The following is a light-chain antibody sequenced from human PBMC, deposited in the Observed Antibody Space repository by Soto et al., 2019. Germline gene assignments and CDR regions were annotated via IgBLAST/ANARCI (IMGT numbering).Light chain of an antibody. Sequence: QSALTQPASVSGSPGQSITISCTGTNSDIGGYTYVSWYQQHPGKAPKLIISDVSLRPSGVSTRFSGSKSGNTASLTISGLQDEDEADYYCCSYTTGATQVFGGGTKLTVL. CDR3: CSYTTGATQV. J-gene: IGLJ2*01. CDR1: NSDIGGYTY. V-gene: IGLV2-14*01. CDR2: DVS.